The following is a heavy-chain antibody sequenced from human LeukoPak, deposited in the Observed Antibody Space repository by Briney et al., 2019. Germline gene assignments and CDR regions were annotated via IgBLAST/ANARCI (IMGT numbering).Heavy chain of an antibody. Sequence: GGSLRLSCAASGFTFSTSSMNWVRQAPGEGLEWVSSITGSSSYMFYADSLKGRFTISRDNAKNSLYLQMDSLRAEDTAVYYCARFAYCGGHCYYFDYWGQGTMVTVSS. V-gene: IGHV3-21*01. CDR2: ITGSSSYM. J-gene: IGHJ4*02. D-gene: IGHD2-21*01. CDR1: GFTFSTSS. CDR3: ARFAYCGGHCYYFDY.